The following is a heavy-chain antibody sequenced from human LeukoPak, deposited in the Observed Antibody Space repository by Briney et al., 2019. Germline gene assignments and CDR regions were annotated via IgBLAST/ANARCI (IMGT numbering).Heavy chain of an antibody. V-gene: IGHV1-8*01. CDR3: ARLSSHYADYKVDP. Sequence: GASVKVSCKASGYPFNNYDINWVRQATGQGLEWMGWMNPHSGKTGYAQNFQGRVTMTRDTSISTAYMELSSLRSEDTAVYYCARLSSHYADYKVDPWGQGTLVTVSS. J-gene: IGHJ5*02. CDR2: MNPHSGKT. D-gene: IGHD4-17*01. CDR1: GYPFNNYD.